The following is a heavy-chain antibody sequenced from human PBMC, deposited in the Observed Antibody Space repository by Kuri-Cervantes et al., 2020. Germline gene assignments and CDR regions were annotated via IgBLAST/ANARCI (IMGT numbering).Heavy chain of an antibody. CDR3: ARERRITMVRGVHDWFDP. CDR2: IYYSGST. V-gene: IGHV4-39*07. J-gene: IGHJ5*02. Sequence: GSLRLSCTVSGGSISSSSYYWGWIRQPPGKGLEWIGSIYYSGSTYYNPSLKSRVTISVDTSKNQFSLKLSSVTAADTAVHYCARERRITMVRGVHDWFDPWGQGTLVTVSS. CDR1: GGSISSSSYY. D-gene: IGHD3-10*01.